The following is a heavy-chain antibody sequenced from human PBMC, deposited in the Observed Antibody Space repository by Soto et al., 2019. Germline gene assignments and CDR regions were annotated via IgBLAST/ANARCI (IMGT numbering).Heavy chain of an antibody. CDR1: GFTVSSNY. Sequence: EVQLVESGGGLVQPGGSLRLSCAASGFTVSSNYMSWVRQAPGKGLEWVSVIYSGGSTYYADSVKGRFTISRDNSKNTLYLQMNSLRAEDTAVYYCARSFVWFGEGGGFDYWGQGTLVTVSS. V-gene: IGHV3-66*01. D-gene: IGHD3-10*01. J-gene: IGHJ4*02. CDR2: IYSGGST. CDR3: ARSFVWFGEGGGFDY.